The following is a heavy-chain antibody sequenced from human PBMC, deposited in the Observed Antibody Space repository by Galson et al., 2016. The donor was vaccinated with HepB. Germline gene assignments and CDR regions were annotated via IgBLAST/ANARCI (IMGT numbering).Heavy chain of an antibody. D-gene: IGHD2-8*02. CDR2: IYYSGST. Sequence: SETLSLTCTVSSGSISTSDSYWGWIRQPPGKGLECIATIYYSGSTYYNPSLRSRITIYVDTSKNQFSLLLISVTATDTAVYYCSRHRYAGVVYYPFDIWGQGTMVTVSS. J-gene: IGHJ3*02. CDR3: SRHRYAGVVYYPFDI. CDR1: SGSISTSDSY. V-gene: IGHV4-39*01.